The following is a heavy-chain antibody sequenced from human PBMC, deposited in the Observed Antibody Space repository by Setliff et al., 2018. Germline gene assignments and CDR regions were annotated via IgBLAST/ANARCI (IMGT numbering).Heavy chain of an antibody. D-gene: IGHD6-6*01. CDR1: GGTFSDYY. Sequence: ASETLSLTCAAYGGTFSDYYWTWIRQPPGKGLEWIGEINHSGTTNYHPSLRSRVTISVDTSKNQFSLKVTSVTAADTSVYFCARGRSVAARLLDSWGQGTLVTVSS. CDR3: ARGRSVAARLLDS. V-gene: IGHV4-34*01. J-gene: IGHJ4*02. CDR2: INHSGTT.